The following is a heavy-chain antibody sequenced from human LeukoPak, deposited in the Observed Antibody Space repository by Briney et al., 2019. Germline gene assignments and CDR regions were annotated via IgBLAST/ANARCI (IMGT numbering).Heavy chain of an antibody. CDR1: GGSFSGYY. D-gene: IGHD2-15*01. Sequence: SETLSLTCAVYGGSFSGYYWSWIRQPPGKGLEWIGEINHSGSTNYNPSLKSRVTIPVDTSKNQFSLKLSSVTAADTAVYYCAVFLPYCSGGSCYSDYWGQGTLVTVSS. V-gene: IGHV4-34*01. CDR3: AVFLPYCSGGSCYSDY. J-gene: IGHJ4*02. CDR2: INHSGST.